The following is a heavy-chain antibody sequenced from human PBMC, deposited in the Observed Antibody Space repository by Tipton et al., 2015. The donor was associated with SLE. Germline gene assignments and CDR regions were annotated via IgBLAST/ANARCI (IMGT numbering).Heavy chain of an antibody. D-gene: IGHD3-9*01. CDR1: GFIFSNAW. Sequence: SLRLSCAASGFIFSNAWMTWVRQAPGKGLEWVGLIKSKTDGGAIAYAAPVKGRFTISRDDSENTLYLQMNSLRAEDTAVYYCARSPLYDILLGYFDYWGQGTLVTVSS. CDR3: ARSPLYDILLGYFDY. CDR2: IKSKTDGGAI. V-gene: IGHV3-15*01. J-gene: IGHJ4*02.